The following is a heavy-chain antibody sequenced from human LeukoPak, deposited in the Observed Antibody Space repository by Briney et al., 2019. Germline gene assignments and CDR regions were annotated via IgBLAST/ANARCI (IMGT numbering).Heavy chain of an antibody. V-gene: IGHV3-7*01. CDR3: AKLVVAATAGWFDP. J-gene: IGHJ5*02. D-gene: IGHD2-15*01. CDR1: GFTFSSYW. Sequence: GGSLRLSCAASGFTFSSYWMSWVRQAPGKGLEWVANIKQDGSEKYYVDSVKGRFTISRGNAKNSLYLQMNSLRAEDTAVYYCAKLVVAATAGWFDPWGQGTLVTVSS. CDR2: IKQDGSEK.